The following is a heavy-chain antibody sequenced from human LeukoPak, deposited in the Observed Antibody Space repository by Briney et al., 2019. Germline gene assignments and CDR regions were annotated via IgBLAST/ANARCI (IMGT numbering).Heavy chain of an antibody. CDR3: ARSHVDTEIDY. CDR1: GGTFSSYA. Sequence: GASVKVSCKASGGTFSSYAISWVRQAPGQGLEWMGRIIPILGTANYAQKFQGRVTITADKSTSTAYMELSSLRSEDTAVYYCARSHVDTEIDYWGQGTLVTVSS. J-gene: IGHJ4*02. D-gene: IGHD5-18*01. V-gene: IGHV1-69*04. CDR2: IIPILGTA.